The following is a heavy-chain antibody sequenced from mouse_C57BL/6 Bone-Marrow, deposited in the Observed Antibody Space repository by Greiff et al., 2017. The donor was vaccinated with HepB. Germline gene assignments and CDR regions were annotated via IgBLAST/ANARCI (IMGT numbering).Heavy chain of an antibody. CDR2: ISSGGSYT. Sequence: DVHLVESGGDLVKPGGSLKLSCAASGFTFSSYGMSWVRQTPDKRLEWVATISSGGSYTYYPDSVKGRFTISRDNAKNTLYLQMSSLKSEDTAMYYCARPRDGYYPYFDVWGTGTTVTVSS. V-gene: IGHV5-6*01. CDR1: GFTFSSYG. J-gene: IGHJ1*03. D-gene: IGHD2-3*01. CDR3: ARPRDGYYPYFDV.